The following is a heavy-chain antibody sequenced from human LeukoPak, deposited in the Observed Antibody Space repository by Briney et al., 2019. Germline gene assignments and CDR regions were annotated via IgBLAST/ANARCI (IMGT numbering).Heavy chain of an antibody. V-gene: IGHV3-23*01. CDR1: GFTFSSYA. Sequence: PGGSLRLSCAASGFTFSSYAMSWVRQAPGKGLEWVSAISGYGGSSYYADSVKGRFTISRDNAKNTLYLQMNSLRAEDTAVYYCARGQYYGMDVWGKGTTVTVSS. CDR3: ARGQYYGMDV. J-gene: IGHJ6*04. CDR2: ISGYGGSS.